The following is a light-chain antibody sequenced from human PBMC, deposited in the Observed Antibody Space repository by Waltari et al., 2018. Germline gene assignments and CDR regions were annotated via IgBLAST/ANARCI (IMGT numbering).Light chain of an antibody. V-gene: IGKV1-39*01. CDR1: QSISSY. CDR3: QQSYSTPYT. CDR2: DAS. J-gene: IGKJ2*01. Sequence: DIQMTQSTSSLSASVGDRVTITCRASQSISSYLKWYQQKPGTAPKLLIYDASSVQRGVPSRFSGIGSVTDFTHTISSLQPEYFATYYCQQSYSTPYTFGHGTKLEIK.